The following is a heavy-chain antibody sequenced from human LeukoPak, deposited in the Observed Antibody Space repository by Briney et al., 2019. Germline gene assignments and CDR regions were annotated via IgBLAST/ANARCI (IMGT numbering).Heavy chain of an antibody. V-gene: IGHV1-2*06. Sequence: ASVKVSCKASGYTFTGYYMHWVRQSPGQGLEWMGRINPNSGDTIYAQKFQGRVTVTRDTSSRSTYMELGSLRSDDTAVYYCATENHYDSSGYLHGYYNGMDIWGQGTTVTVSS. J-gene: IGHJ6*02. CDR2: INPNSGDT. D-gene: IGHD3-22*01. CDR3: ATENHYDSSGYLHGYYNGMDI. CDR1: GYTFTGYY.